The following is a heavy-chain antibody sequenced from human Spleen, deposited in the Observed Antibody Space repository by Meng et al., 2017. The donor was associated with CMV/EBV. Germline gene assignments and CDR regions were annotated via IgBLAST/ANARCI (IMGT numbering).Heavy chain of an antibody. V-gene: IGHV4-39*07. J-gene: IGHJ5*02. Sequence: SRSYYWGWIRQPPGRGLEWIGNIYYTGDSYYNPSLRSRVTILVDTSKNQFSLNLTSVTAADTAVYYCARAFDFWTGYYVGSSWFDPWGQGTLVTVSS. D-gene: IGHD3/OR15-3a*01. CDR3: ARAFDFWTGYYVGSSWFDP. CDR2: IYYTGDS. CDR1: SRSYY.